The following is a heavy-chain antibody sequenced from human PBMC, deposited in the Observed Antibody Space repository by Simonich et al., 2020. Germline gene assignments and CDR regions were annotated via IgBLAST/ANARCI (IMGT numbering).Heavy chain of an antibody. CDR2: IWYDGSNK. D-gene: IGHD3-10*01. J-gene: IGHJ3*02. V-gene: IGHV3-30*02. CDR3: AKDLYYYGTSPWNAFDI. Sequence: VQLVESGGGLVKPGGSLRLSCAASGFTFSSYGMHWVRQAPGKGLEWVAVIWYDGSNKYYADSVKGRFTISRDNSKNTLYLQMNSLRAEDTAMYYCAKDLYYYGTSPWNAFDIWGQGTMVTVSS. CDR1: GFTFSSYG.